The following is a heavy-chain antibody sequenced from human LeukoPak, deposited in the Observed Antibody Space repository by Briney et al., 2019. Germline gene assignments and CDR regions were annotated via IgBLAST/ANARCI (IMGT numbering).Heavy chain of an antibody. D-gene: IGHD1-26*01. Sequence: LRLSCAASGFTFSSYAMSWIRQPPGKGLEWIGYIYYSGSTYYNPSLKSRVTISVDTSKNQFSLKLSSVTAADTAVYYCAREAVGYNWFDPWGQGTLVTVSS. CDR1: GFTFSSYA. CDR2: IYYSGST. J-gene: IGHJ5*02. V-gene: IGHV4-30-4*08. CDR3: AREAVGYNWFDP.